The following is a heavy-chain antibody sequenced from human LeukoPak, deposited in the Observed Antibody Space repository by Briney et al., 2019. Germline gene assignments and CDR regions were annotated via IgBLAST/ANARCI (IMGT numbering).Heavy chain of an antibody. V-gene: IGHV3-30*03. Sequence: PGRSLRLSCVVSGFIFSSYGMHWVRQAPGKGLEWVAVTSYDGSNKYYADSVKGRFTISRDNSKNTLYLHMNSPRVEDTAVYYCARAYYYDSSGYYYAEYFQHWGQGTLVTVSS. D-gene: IGHD3-22*01. J-gene: IGHJ1*01. CDR3: ARAYYYDSSGYYYAEYFQH. CDR2: TSYDGSNK. CDR1: GFIFSSYG.